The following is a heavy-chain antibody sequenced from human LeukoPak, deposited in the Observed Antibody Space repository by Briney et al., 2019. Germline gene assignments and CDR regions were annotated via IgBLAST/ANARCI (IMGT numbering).Heavy chain of an antibody. CDR2: INPSGGST. J-gene: IGHJ3*02. CDR3: ARDRVTHLEWGDDDAFDI. CDR1: GYTFTGYY. D-gene: IGHD3-3*01. Sequence: ASVKVSCKASGYTFTGYYMYWVRQAPGQGLEWMGIINPSGGSTSYAQKFQGRVTMTRDTSTSTVYMELSSLRSEDTAVYYCARDRVTHLEWGDDDAFDIWGQGTMVTVSS. V-gene: IGHV1-46*01.